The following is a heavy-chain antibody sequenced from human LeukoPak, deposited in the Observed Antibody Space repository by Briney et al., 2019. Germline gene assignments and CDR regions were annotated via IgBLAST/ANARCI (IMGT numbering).Heavy chain of an antibody. D-gene: IGHD1-26*01. Sequence: PTGTLSLTCAVYGGSFSGYYWSWIRQPPGKGLEWIGEINHSGSTNYNPSLKSRVTISVDTSKNQFSLKLSSVTAADTAVYYCARGLTRGSGSYYHYWGQGTLVTVSS. V-gene: IGHV4-34*01. CDR2: INHSGST. CDR3: ARGLTRGSGSYYHY. CDR1: GGSFSGYY. J-gene: IGHJ4*02.